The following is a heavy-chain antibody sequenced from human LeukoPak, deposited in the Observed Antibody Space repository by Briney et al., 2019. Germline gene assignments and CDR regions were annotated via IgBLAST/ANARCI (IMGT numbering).Heavy chain of an antibody. Sequence: SETLSLTCTVSGGSISSSSYYWGWIRQPPGKGLEGIGSIYYSGSTYYNPSLKSRVTISVDTSKNQFSLKLSSVTAADTAVYYCARRWGYSSGWPYYFDYWGQGTLVTVSS. CDR3: ARRWGYSSGWPYYFDY. J-gene: IGHJ4*02. CDR1: GGSISSSSYY. CDR2: IYYSGST. D-gene: IGHD6-19*01. V-gene: IGHV4-39*01.